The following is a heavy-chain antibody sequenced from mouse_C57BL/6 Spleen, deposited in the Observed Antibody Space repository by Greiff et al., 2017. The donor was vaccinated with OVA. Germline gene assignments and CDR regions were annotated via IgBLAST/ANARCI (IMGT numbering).Heavy chain of an antibody. Sequence: EVQLQQSGPELVKPGASVKISCKASGYTFTDYYMNWVKQSHGKSLEWIGDINPNNGGTSYNQKFKGKATLTVDKSSSTAYMELRSLTSEDSAVYYCARTYYGNYVFDYWGQGTTLTVSS. CDR3: ARTYYGNYVFDY. V-gene: IGHV1-26*01. D-gene: IGHD2-10*01. CDR1: GYTFTDYY. CDR2: INPNNGGT. J-gene: IGHJ2*01.